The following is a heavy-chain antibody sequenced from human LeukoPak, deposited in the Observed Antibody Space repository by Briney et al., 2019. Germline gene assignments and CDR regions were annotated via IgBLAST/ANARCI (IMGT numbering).Heavy chain of an antibody. V-gene: IGHV1-46*01. CDR1: GYTFTSNY. CDR3: ARDSGDGYSNAPIDY. D-gene: IGHD5-24*01. CDR2: IYPRDGST. J-gene: IGHJ4*02. Sequence: ASVKVSCKASGYTFTSNYIHWVRQAPGQGLEWMGMIYPRDGSTSYAQKFQGRVTITADESTSTAYMELSSLRSEDTAVYYCARDSGDGYSNAPIDYWGQGTLVTVSS.